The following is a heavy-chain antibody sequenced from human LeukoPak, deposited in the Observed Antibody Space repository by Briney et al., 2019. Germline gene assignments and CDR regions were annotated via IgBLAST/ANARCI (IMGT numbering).Heavy chain of an antibody. D-gene: IGHD1-1*01. Sequence: SETLSLTCTVSGGSISSYYWNWIRQPAGKGLEWIGRIHISGKTNYNPSLRVTMSVAASRNQSSLKLSSVTAADPAVYYCARAPALERPGGVSFDYWGQGSLVTVSS. V-gene: IGHV4-4*07. CDR2: IHISGKT. J-gene: IGHJ4*02. CDR1: GGSISSYY. CDR3: ARAPALERPGGVSFDY.